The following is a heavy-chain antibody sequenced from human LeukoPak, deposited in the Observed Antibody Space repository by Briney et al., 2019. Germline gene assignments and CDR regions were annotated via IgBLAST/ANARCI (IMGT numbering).Heavy chain of an antibody. CDR1: GDSISSYY. J-gene: IGHJ3*02. CDR2: IYYSGST. D-gene: IGHD1-26*01. CDR3: ASRRSNNAFDI. Sequence: SETLSLTCTVSGDSISSYYWSWIRQPPGKGLEWIGYIYYSGSTNYNPSLKSRVTISVDTSKNQFSLKLSSVTAADTAVYYCASRRSNNAFDIWGQGTMVTVSS. V-gene: IGHV4-59*08.